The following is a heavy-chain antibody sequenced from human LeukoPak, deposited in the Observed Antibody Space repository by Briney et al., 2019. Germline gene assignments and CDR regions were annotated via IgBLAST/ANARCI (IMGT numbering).Heavy chain of an antibody. CDR3: AKALAVVTAIPDAFDI. CDR1: GFTFSSYG. J-gene: IGHJ3*02. V-gene: IGHV3-30*18. CDR2: ISYDGSNK. Sequence: PGGSLRLSCAASGFTFSSYGMHWVRQAPGKGLEWVAVISYDGSNKYYADSVKGRFTISRDNSKNTLYLQMNSLRAEDTAVYYCAKALAVVTAIPDAFDIWGQGTMVTVSS. D-gene: IGHD2-21*02.